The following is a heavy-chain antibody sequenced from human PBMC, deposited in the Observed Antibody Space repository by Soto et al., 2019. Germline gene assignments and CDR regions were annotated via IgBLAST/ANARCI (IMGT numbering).Heavy chain of an antibody. D-gene: IGHD4-17*01. V-gene: IGHV3-30*18. Sequence: QVQLVESGGGVVQPGRSLRLSCAASGFTFSSYGMHWVRQAPGKGLEWVAVISYDGSNKYYADSVKGRFTISRDNSKNTLYLQMNSLRAEDTAVYYCAKSVRVTIYDASFDYWGQGTLVTVSS. J-gene: IGHJ4*02. CDR2: ISYDGSNK. CDR1: GFTFSSYG. CDR3: AKSVRVTIYDASFDY.